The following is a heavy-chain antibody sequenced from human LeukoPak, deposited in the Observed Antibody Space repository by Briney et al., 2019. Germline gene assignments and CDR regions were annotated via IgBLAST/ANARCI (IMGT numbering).Heavy chain of an antibody. CDR3: ARGSKLATPYYYYGMDV. CDR1: GGSISRGGYY. V-gene: IGHV4-34*01. J-gene: IGHJ6*02. Sequence: PSETLSLTCTVSGGSISRGGYYWSWIRQPPGKGLEWIGEINHSGSTNYNPSLKSRVTISVDTSKNQFSLKLSSVTAADTAVYYCARGSKLATPYYYYGMDVWGQGTTVTVSS. CDR2: INHSGST. D-gene: IGHD5-12*01.